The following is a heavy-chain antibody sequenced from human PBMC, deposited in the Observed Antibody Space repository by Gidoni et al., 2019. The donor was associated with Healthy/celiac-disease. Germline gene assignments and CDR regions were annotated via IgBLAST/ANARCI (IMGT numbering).Heavy chain of an antibody. V-gene: IGHV1-8*01. J-gene: IGHJ5*02. Sequence: QVQLVQSGAEVKKPGASVKVSCKASGYTFTSYDINWVRQATGQGLEWMGWMNPNSGNTGYAQKFQGRVTMTRNTSISTAYMELSSLRSEDTAVYYCARGPAMSMWGPYSSSWGFDPWGQGTLVTVSS. D-gene: IGHD6-13*01. CDR3: ARGPAMSMWGPYSSSWGFDP. CDR1: GYTFTSYD. CDR2: MNPNSGNT.